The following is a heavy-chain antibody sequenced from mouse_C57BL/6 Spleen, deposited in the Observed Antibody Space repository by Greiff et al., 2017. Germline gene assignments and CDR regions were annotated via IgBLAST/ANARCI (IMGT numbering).Heavy chain of an antibody. J-gene: IGHJ2*01. CDR3: ARTKGWADY. CDR1: GYTFTDYN. D-gene: IGHD2-3*01. Sequence: VQLKHSGPELVKPGASVKMSCKASGYTFTDYNMHWVKQSHGKSLEWIGYINPNNGGTSYNQKFKGKATLTVNKSSSTAYMELRSLTSEDSAVYYCARTKGWADYWGQGTTLTVSS. CDR2: INPNNGGT. V-gene: IGHV1-22*01.